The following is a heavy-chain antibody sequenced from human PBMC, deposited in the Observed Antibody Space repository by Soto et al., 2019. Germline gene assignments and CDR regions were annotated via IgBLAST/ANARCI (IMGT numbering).Heavy chain of an antibody. D-gene: IGHD6-13*01. Sequence: ASVKVSCKASGYTFTSYDINWVRQATGQGLEWMGWMNPNSGNTGYAQKFQGRVTMTRNTSISTAYMELSSLRSEDTAVYYCARVRSTAAAGTYYYYYYGMDVWGQGTTVTVSS. CDR2: MNPNSGNT. CDR3: ARVRSTAAAGTYYYYYYGMDV. V-gene: IGHV1-8*01. J-gene: IGHJ6*02. CDR1: GYTFTSYD.